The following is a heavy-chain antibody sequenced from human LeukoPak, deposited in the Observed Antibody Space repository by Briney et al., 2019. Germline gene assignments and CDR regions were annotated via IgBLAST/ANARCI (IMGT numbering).Heavy chain of an antibody. CDR3: ARVPYGDYYYYYGMDV. Sequence: ASVKVSCKASGYTFTSYGISWVRQAPGQGLEWMRWISAYNGNTNYAQKLQGRVTMTTDTSTSTAYMELRSLRSDDTAVYYCARVPYGDYYYYYGMDVWGQGTTVTVSS. V-gene: IGHV1-18*01. CDR1: GYTFTSYG. D-gene: IGHD4-17*01. J-gene: IGHJ6*02. CDR2: ISAYNGNT.